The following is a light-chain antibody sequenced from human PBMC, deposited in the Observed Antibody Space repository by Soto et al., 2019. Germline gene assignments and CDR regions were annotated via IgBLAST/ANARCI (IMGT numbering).Light chain of an antibody. V-gene: IGLV1-44*01. CDR2: TDH. CDR1: NSNIGSNT. J-gene: IGLJ3*02. CDR3: GTWDDSLNGWV. Sequence: QSVLTQPPSASGTPGQRVTISCSGSNSNIGSNTVNWYQQVPGTAPRLLVYTDHQRPSGVPDRFSASRSGTSASLAISGLQSEDEADYYCGTWDDSLNGWVFDGGTKLTVL.